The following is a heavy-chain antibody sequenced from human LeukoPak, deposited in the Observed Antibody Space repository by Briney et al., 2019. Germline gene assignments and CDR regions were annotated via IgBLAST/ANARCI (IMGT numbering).Heavy chain of an antibody. CDR3: ARGPGSYYAGLD. CDR2: ISAYNGNT. V-gene: IGHV1-18*01. J-gene: IGHJ4*02. Sequence: ASVKVSCKASGYTFTSYGISWVGQAPGQGREGMGWISAYNGNTNYAQKLQGRVTMTTDTSTSTAYMELRSLRSDDTAVYYCARGPGSYYAGLDWGQGTLVTVSS. D-gene: IGHD1-26*01. CDR1: GYTFTSYG.